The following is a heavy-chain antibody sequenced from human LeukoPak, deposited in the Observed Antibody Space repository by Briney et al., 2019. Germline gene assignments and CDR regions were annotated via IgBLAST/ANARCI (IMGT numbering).Heavy chain of an antibody. CDR3: ARTYYDILTGYNPYFDY. Sequence: PGGSLRLSCAASGFTFNTYTMNWVRQAPGKGLEWVSSITARSTAIYSADSVKGRFTISRDNAKNFLYLQMNSLRAEDTAVYYCARTYYDILTGYNPYFDYWGQGILVTVSS. J-gene: IGHJ4*02. CDR2: ITARSTAI. CDR1: GFTFNTYT. D-gene: IGHD3-9*01. V-gene: IGHV3-21*01.